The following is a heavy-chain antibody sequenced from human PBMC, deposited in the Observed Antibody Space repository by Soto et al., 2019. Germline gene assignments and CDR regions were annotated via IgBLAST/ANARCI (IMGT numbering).Heavy chain of an antibody. J-gene: IGHJ6*02. CDR2: IYYSGST. CDR1: GGSISSYY. V-gene: IGHV4-59*01. Sequence: SETLSLTCTVSGGSISSYYWSWIRQPPGKGLEWIGYIYYSGSTNYNPSLKSRVTISVNTSKNQFSLKLSSVTAADTAVYYCARVNYDFWSGPAPYYYYYGMDVWGQGTTVTVSS. D-gene: IGHD3-3*01. CDR3: ARVNYDFWSGPAPYYYYYGMDV.